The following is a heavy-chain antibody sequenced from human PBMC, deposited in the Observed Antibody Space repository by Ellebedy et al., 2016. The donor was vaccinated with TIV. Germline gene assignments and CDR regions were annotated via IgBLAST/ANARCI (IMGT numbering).Heavy chain of an antibody. J-gene: IGHJ6*02. D-gene: IGHD5-24*01. V-gene: IGHV6-1*01. CDR3: ALERWLQSYYYGMDV. CDR2: TYYRSKWYN. CDR1: GDSVSSNSAA. Sequence: SETLSLTXAISGDSVSSNSAAWNWIRQSPSRGLEWLGRTYYRSKWYNDYALSVKSRIIINPDTSKNQFSLQLNSVTPEDTAVYYCALERWLQSYYYGMDVWGQGTTVTVSS.